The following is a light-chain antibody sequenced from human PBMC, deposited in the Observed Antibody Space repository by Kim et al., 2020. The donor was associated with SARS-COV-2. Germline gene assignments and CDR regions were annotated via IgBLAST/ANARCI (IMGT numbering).Light chain of an antibody. V-gene: IGKV1-5*03. CDR1: QSISNS. J-gene: IGKJ1*01. CDR2: KAS. CDR3: QHYSGYST. Sequence: SASVGDRVSMTCRASQSISNSLAWYQQIPGKAPKLLLYKASTLETGVPSRFSGGGSGTEFTLTISSLQPEDFATYYCQHYSGYSTFGQGTKVDIK.